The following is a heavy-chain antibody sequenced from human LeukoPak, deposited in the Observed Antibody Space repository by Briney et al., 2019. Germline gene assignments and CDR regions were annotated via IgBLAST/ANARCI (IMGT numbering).Heavy chain of an antibody. CDR1: GFTFSSYG. Sequence: PGGSLRLSCAASGFTFSSYGMHWVRQAPGKGLQWVAVIWYDGSNKYYADSVKGRFTISRDNSKNTLYLQMNSLRAEDTAVYYCARSVGIAADFDYWGQGTLVTVSS. V-gene: IGHV3-33*01. D-gene: IGHD6-13*01. J-gene: IGHJ4*02. CDR3: ARSVGIAADFDY. CDR2: IWYDGSNK.